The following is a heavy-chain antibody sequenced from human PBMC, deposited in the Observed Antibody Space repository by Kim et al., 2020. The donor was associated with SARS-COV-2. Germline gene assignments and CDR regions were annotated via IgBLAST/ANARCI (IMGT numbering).Heavy chain of an antibody. Sequence: SETLSLTCTVPGGSISSSSYYWGWIRQPPGKGLECIGSIYYSGSTFYNPSLKSRVTISVDTSKNQFSLKLSSVTAADTAVYYCARGIPAAGPTGWYFDL. J-gene: IGHJ2*01. D-gene: IGHD6-13*01. V-gene: IGHV4-39*01. CDR3: ARGIPAAGPTGWYFDL. CDR1: GGSISSSSYY. CDR2: IYYSGST.